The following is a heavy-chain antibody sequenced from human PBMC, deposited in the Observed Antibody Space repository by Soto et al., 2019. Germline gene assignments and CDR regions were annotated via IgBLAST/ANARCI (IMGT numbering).Heavy chain of an antibody. CDR1: GFTFGDYA. Sequence: GGSLRLSCTASGFTFGDYAMSWFRQAPGKGLEWVGFIRSKAYGGTTEYAASVKGRFTISRDDSKSIAYLQMNSLKTEDIAVYYCTRGEGIVVVVAATEPLDAFDIWGQGTMVTVSS. J-gene: IGHJ3*02. V-gene: IGHV3-49*03. CDR3: TRGEGIVVVVAATEPLDAFDI. D-gene: IGHD2-15*01. CDR2: IRSKAYGGTT.